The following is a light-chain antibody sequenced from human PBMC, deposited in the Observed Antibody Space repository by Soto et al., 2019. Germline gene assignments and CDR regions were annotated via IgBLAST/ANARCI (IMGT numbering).Light chain of an antibody. J-gene: IGKJ4*01. CDR2: CAS. CDR1: QSISTY. CDR3: QQSFITPPLT. V-gene: IGKV1-39*01. Sequence: DIQMTQSPSSLSASIGDRITITCRASQSISTYLNWYQQKPGKAPNLLIYCASTLQSGVPSRFSGRGSATDFTLTISSLQTEDFETYYCQQSFITPPLTFGGGTKVDIK.